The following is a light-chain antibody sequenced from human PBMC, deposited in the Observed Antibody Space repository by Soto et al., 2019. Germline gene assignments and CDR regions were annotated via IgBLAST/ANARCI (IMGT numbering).Light chain of an antibody. Sequence: DKLMRQSQATLSVSQXEXXTLLXRASESVSTLLEWYPHKPRQATRLITYGASTRDTGVPARLRGSGYGKELNLTIRRLQYEDFAVYYCKQYINWPSWTFGQGTKVDIK. CDR3: KQYINWPSWT. CDR1: ESVSTL. V-gene: IGKV3-15*01. J-gene: IGKJ1*01. CDR2: GAS.